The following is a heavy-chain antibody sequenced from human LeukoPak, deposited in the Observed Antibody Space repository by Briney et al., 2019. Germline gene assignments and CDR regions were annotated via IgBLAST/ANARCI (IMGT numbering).Heavy chain of an antibody. CDR2: IYYSGST. Sequence: SETLSLTCTVSGGSISSYYWSWIRQPPGKGLEWIGYIYYSGSTNYNPSLKSRVTISVDTSKNQFSLKLSSVTASDTAVYYCAREGRYCSAGSCYSGHYYYGMDVWGQGTTVTVSS. D-gene: IGHD2-15*01. CDR3: AREGRYCSAGSCYSGHYYYGMDV. CDR1: GGSISSYY. V-gene: IGHV4-59*01. J-gene: IGHJ6*02.